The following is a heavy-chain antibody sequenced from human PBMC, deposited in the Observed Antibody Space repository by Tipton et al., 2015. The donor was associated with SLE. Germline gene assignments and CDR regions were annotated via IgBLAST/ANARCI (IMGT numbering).Heavy chain of an antibody. CDR2: IYPTGTT. CDR1: GGSINNHY. Sequence: LRLSCTVSGGSINNHYWNWIRQSPGKGLEWIGNIYPTGTTHSNPSLESRVTLPVDTSKNQFSLKVTSMSAADTAVYYCARGNGYWDYWGQGTLVTVSS. CDR3: ARGNGYWDY. J-gene: IGHJ4*02. D-gene: IGHD3-22*01. V-gene: IGHV4-4*08.